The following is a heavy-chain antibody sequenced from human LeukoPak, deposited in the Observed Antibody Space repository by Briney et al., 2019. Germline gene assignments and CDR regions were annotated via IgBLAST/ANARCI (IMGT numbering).Heavy chain of an antibody. V-gene: IGHV4-34*01. J-gene: IGHJ6*03. CDR3: ARVGIAAAGTFDYYMDV. CDR1: GGSFSGYY. Sequence: SETLSLTCAVYGGSFSGYYWSWIRQPPGKGLEWIGEINHSGSTNYNPSLKSRVTISVDTSKNQFSLKLSSVTAADTAVYYCARVGIAAAGTFDYYMDVWGKGTTVTVSS. CDR2: INHSGST. D-gene: IGHD6-13*01.